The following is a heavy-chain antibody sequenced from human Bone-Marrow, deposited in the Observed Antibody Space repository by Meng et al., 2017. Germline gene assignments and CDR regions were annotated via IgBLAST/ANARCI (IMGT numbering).Heavy chain of an antibody. CDR1: GGTFSSYA. Sequence: SVKVSCKASGGTFSSYAISWVRQAPGQGLEWMGGIIPIFGTANYAQKFQGRVTITADKSTSTAYMELSSLRSEDTAVYYCARDSESYYDFWSGYSLLGYYYYGMDVWGQGTTVTVSS. J-gene: IGHJ6*02. D-gene: IGHD3-3*01. V-gene: IGHV1-69*06. CDR2: IIPIFGTA. CDR3: ARDSESYYDFWSGYSLLGYYYYGMDV.